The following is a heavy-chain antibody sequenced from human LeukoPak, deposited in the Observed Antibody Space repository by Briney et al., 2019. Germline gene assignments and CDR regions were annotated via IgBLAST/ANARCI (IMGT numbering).Heavy chain of an antibody. Sequence: SETLSLTCAVSGGSISSGGYSWSWIRQPPGKGLEWIGYIYHSGSTYYNPSLKSRVTISVDRSKNQFSLKLSSVTAADTAVYYCARGSYSDYETDAFDIWGQGTMVTVSS. CDR2: IYHSGST. V-gene: IGHV4-30-2*01. CDR1: GGSISSGGYS. CDR3: ARGSYSDYETDAFDI. J-gene: IGHJ3*02. D-gene: IGHD4-11*01.